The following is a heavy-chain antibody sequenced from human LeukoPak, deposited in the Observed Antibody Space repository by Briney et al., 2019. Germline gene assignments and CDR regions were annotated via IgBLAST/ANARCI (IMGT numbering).Heavy chain of an antibody. CDR1: GGSISSYY. CDR3: ARAPRGFQWFMDY. CDR2: IYYSGST. V-gene: IGHV4-59*01. D-gene: IGHD2-8*02. J-gene: IGHJ4*02. Sequence: SETLSLTCTVSGGSISSYYWSWIRQPPGKGLEWIGYIYYSGSTNYNPSLKSRVTISVDTSKNQFSLKLSSVTAADTAVYYCARAPRGFQWFMDYWGQGTLVTVSS.